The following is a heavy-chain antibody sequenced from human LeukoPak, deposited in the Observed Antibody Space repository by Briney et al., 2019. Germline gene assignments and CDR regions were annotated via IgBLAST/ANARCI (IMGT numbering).Heavy chain of an antibody. D-gene: IGHD2-8*01. J-gene: IGHJ2*01. V-gene: IGHV5-51*01. CDR1: GYSFTSYW. Sequence: VESLKISCKGSGYSFTSYWIGWVRQMPGKGLEWMGIIYPGDSDTRYSPSFQGQVTISADKSISTAYLQWSSLKASDTAMYYCARTYCTNGVCYTSWYFDLWGRGTLVTVSS. CDR2: IYPGDSDT. CDR3: ARTYCTNGVCYTSWYFDL.